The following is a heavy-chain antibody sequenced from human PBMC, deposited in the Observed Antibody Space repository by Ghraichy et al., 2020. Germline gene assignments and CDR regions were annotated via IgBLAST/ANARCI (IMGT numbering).Heavy chain of an antibody. CDR1: GGSINSNDW. Sequence: ESLNISCAVSGGSINSNDWWSWVRQPPGKGLEWIAEIYQSGRTNYNPSLKSRVTISVDKSKNQFSLKLSSVTAADTAVYYCARVEQITACFDYWGQGILVTVSS. CDR2: IYQSGRT. J-gene: IGHJ4*02. D-gene: IGHD1-20*01. V-gene: IGHV4-4*02. CDR3: ARVEQITACFDY.